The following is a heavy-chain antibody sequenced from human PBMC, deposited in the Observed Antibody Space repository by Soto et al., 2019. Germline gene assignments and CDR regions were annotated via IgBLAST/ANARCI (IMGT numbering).Heavy chain of an antibody. D-gene: IGHD3-3*01. J-gene: IGHJ4*02. Sequence: QITLKESGPTLVKPTQTLTLTCTFSGFSLSTTGVGVGWIRQPPGKALEWLALIYWDDDKRYSPSLKSRLTLPKVTSKNQVVLTMTSMDPVDTGTYFCAHRRVGRELDYWGQGTLVTVSS. CDR3: AHRRVGRELDY. V-gene: IGHV2-5*02. CDR2: IYWDDDK. CDR1: GFSLSTTGVG.